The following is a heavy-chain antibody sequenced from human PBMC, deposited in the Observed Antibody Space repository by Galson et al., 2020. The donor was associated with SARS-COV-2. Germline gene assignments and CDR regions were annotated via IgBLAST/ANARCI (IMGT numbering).Heavy chain of an antibody. V-gene: IGHV4-34*01. CDR1: GGSFSGYY. CDR3: ARGRPSSYGSGGHFLSYYYFGMDV. D-gene: IGHD3-10*01. CDR2: ITHSGSA. Sequence: ETSETLSLTCAVYGGSFSGYYWSWIRQPPGKGLEWIGEITHSGSATYNPSLESRVTISIDTSKNQFSLKVTSVTAADTAMYYCARGRPSSYGSGGHFLSYYYFGMDVWGQGTTVTGSS. J-gene: IGHJ6*02.